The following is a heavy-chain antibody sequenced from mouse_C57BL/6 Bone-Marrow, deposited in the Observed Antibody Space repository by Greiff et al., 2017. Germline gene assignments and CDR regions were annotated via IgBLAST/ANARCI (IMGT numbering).Heavy chain of an antibody. J-gene: IGHJ2*01. V-gene: IGHV1-54*01. Sequence: VHLVESGAELVRPGTSVKVSCKASGYAFTNYLIEWVKQRPGQGLEWIGVINPGSGGTNYNEKFKGKATLTADKSSSTAYMQLSSLTSEDSAVYFCARRQHFDYWGQGTTLTVSS. D-gene: IGHD3-2*01. CDR3: ARRQHFDY. CDR1: GYAFTNYL. CDR2: INPGSGGT.